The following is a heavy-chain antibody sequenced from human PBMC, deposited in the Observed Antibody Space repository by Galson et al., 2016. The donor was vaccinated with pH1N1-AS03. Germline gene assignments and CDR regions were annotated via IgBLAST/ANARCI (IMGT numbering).Heavy chain of an antibody. V-gene: IGHV3-53*01. D-gene: IGHD5-24*01. J-gene: IGHJ4*02. Sequence: SLRLSCAVSGLSVAKNYMSWVRQAPGKGLEWVSSIYTGGDTFNTDSVRGRFTISRDDSKNTLYLQMNSLRAADTAMYYCARVDSSTYSDGWVPFDYWGQGTLVTVSS. CDR2: IYTGGDT. CDR1: GLSVAKNY. CDR3: ARVDSSTYSDGWVPFDY.